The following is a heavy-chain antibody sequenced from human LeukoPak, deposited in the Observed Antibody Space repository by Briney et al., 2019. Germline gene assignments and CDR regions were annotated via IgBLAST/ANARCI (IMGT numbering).Heavy chain of an antibody. CDR3: ARTAVTPGSSDAFDI. CDR2: IYDIGST. J-gene: IGHJ3*02. V-gene: IGHV3-53*01. Sequence: GGSLRLSCAASGFTFSSYGMHWVRQAPGTGLEWVSIIYDIGSTYYADSVKGRFTISRDNSLNTLYLQLSSLRAEDTAVYYCARTAVTPGSSDAFDIWGQGTMVTVSS. D-gene: IGHD4-17*01. CDR1: GFTFSSYG.